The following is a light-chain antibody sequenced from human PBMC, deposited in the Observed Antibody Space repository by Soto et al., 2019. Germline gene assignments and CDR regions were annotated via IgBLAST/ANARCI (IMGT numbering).Light chain of an antibody. Sequence: QSALTQPPSASGSPGQSVSISCTGTSSDVGGYNFVSWYQQHPGTAPKLMIYEVTKRPSGVPSRFSGSKSGNTASLTVSGLQAEDEADYYCSSYAGSSNLGVFGGGTKLTVL. CDR3: SSYAGSSNLGV. CDR2: EVT. CDR1: SSDVGGYNF. V-gene: IGLV2-8*01. J-gene: IGLJ3*02.